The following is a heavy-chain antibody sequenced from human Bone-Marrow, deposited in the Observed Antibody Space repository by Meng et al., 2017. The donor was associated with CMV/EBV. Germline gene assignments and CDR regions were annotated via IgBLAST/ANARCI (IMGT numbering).Heavy chain of an antibody. CDR2: VFDTWST. D-gene: IGHD2-2*01. V-gene: IGHV4-61*01. Sequence: SETLSLTCTVSGGSVHSDSFYWSWIRQPPGKGLEWIGHVFDTWSTNYNSSLKSRVTISIDTSKNQFSLKLSSVTAADTAVYYCARDRIVVVPAATLSYYYYGMDVWGQGTTVTVSS. J-gene: IGHJ6*02. CDR1: GGSVHSDSFY. CDR3: ARDRIVVVPAATLSYYYYGMDV.